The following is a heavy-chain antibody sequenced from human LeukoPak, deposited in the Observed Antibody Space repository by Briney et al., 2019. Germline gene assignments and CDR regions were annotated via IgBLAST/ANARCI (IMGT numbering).Heavy chain of an antibody. CDR3: ARTVAVWGSYRSRYFDY. J-gene: IGHJ4*02. Sequence: PSETLSLSCAVSGGSISSGGYSWSWIRQPPGKGLEWIGYIYHSGSTYYNPSLKSRVTISVDRSKNQFSLKLSSVTAADTAVYYCARTVAVWGSYRSRYFDYWGQGTLVTVSS. CDR1: GGSISSGGYS. CDR2: IYHSGST. D-gene: IGHD3-16*02. V-gene: IGHV4-30-2*01.